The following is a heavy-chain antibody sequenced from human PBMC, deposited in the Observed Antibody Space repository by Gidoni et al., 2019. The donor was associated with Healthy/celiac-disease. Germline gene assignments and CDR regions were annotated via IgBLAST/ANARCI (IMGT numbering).Heavy chain of an antibody. V-gene: IGHV3-33*01. D-gene: IGHD1-1*01. J-gene: IGHJ6*02. CDR1: GFTLSTYG. CDR3: ARETTGNYYYHYGMDV. CDR2: IWYDGSNK. Sequence: QVQLVESGGGVVQPGRSLRLSWAASGFTLSTYGMHWVRQAPGKGLEWVAVIWYDGSNKYYADSVKGRFTISRDNSKNTLYLQMNSLRAEDTAVYYCARETTGNYYYHYGMDVWGQGTTVTVSS.